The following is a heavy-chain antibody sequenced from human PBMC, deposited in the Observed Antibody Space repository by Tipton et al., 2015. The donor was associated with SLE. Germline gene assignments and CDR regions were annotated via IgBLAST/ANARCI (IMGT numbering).Heavy chain of an antibody. CDR2: ISPYNGNT. J-gene: IGHJ4*02. CDR1: GYTSTNYG. CDR3: ARSYYGSRHYYTHADH. D-gene: IGHD3-10*01. Sequence: QSGPEVKKPGASVKVSCKASGYTSTNYGISWVRQAPGQGLEWMGWISPYNGNTDSAQNLQGRVTMTADTSTTTAYMELRSLRSDDTAVYYCARSYYGSRHYYTHADHWGQGTQVTVSS. V-gene: IGHV1-18*01.